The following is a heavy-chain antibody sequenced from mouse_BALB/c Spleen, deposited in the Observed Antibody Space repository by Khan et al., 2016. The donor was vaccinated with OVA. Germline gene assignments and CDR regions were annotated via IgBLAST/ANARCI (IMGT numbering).Heavy chain of an antibody. CDR3: AKDYGGSYGWYFDV. D-gene: IGHD1-1*01. CDR2: IWGVGST. V-gene: IGHV2-3*01. CDR1: GFSLTSYG. J-gene: IGHJ1*01. Sequence: QVQLKESGPGLVAPSQSLSITCTVSGFSLTSYGVSWVRQPPGKGLEWLGVIWGVGSTNYHSALISRLSISKDNSKSQVFLKLSSLQTDDTATYXCAKDYGGSYGWYFDVWGAGTTVTVSS.